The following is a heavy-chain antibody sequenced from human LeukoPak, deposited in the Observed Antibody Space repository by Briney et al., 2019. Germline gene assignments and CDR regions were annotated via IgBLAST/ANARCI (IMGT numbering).Heavy chain of an antibody. CDR1: GGSISSYY. Sequence: PSETLSLTCTVSGGSISSYYWSWIRQPPGKGLEWIGYIYYSGSTNYNPSLKSRVTISVDTSKNQFSLKLSSVTAADTAVYYCARVRDCSSTCCYRRGFWFDPWGQGTLVSVCS. CDR3: ARVRDCSSTCCYRRGFWFDP. V-gene: IGHV4-59*01. J-gene: IGHJ5*02. CDR2: IYYSGST. D-gene: IGHD2-2*02.